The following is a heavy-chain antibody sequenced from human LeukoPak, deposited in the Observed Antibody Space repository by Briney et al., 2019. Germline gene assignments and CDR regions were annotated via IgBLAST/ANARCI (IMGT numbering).Heavy chain of an antibody. D-gene: IGHD5/OR15-5a*01. CDR2: VSTDGSST. CDR3: ARSRGSTGDAFDI. Sequence: GGSLRLSCAASGFTFSSYWMHWVRQAPGKGLVWVSRVSTDGSSTTYADSVKGRFTISRDNAKNTLDLQMNSLRAEDTAVYYCARSRGSTGDAFDIWGQGTMVTVSS. V-gene: IGHV3-74*01. J-gene: IGHJ3*02. CDR1: GFTFSSYW.